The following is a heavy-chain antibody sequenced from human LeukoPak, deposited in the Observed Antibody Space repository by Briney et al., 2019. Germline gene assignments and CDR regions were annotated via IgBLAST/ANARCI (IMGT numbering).Heavy chain of an antibody. Sequence: PSETLSLTCTVSGGPIIITGYYWGWIRQPPGKGLEWIGSIYYSGTTYYNPSLKSRVSISIDTSKNQFSLSLNSVTAADTAVYYCVCGSHSPRGWFDPWGQGTLVTVSS. V-gene: IGHV4-39*07. CDR1: GGPIIITGYY. J-gene: IGHJ5*02. CDR2: IYYSGTT. D-gene: IGHD1-26*01. CDR3: VCGSHSPRGWFDP.